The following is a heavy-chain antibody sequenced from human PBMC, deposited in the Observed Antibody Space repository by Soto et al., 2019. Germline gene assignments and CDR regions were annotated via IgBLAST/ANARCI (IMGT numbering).Heavy chain of an antibody. Sequence: LRLSCAASGFTFSSYGMHWVRQAPGKGLEWVAVISYDGSNKYYADSVKGRFTISRDNSKNTLYLQMNSLRAEDTAVYYCAKDLGYCSGGSCRPPSYFDYWGQGTLVTVSS. CDR3: AKDLGYCSGGSCRPPSYFDY. D-gene: IGHD2-15*01. CDR2: ISYDGSNK. J-gene: IGHJ4*02. CDR1: GFTFSSYG. V-gene: IGHV3-30*18.